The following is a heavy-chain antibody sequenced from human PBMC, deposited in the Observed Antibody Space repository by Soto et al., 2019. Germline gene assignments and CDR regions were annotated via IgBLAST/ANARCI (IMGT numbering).Heavy chain of an antibody. J-gene: IGHJ4*02. CDR1: GGSFSGYY. V-gene: IGHV4-34*01. D-gene: IGHD3-9*01. CDR3: ARGLRYFDWSVDY. Sequence: SSETLSLTCAVYGGSFSGYYWSWIRQPPGKGLEWIGEINHSGSTNYNPSLKSRVAISVDTSKNQFSLKLSSVTAADTAVYYCARGLRYFDWSVDYWGQGTLVTVSS. CDR2: INHSGST.